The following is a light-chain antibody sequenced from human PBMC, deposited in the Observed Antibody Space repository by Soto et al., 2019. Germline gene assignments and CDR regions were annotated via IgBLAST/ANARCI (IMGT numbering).Light chain of an antibody. CDR1: SSDVGGYNY. J-gene: IGLJ1*01. CDR2: DVS. Sequence: QSALTQPASVSGSPGQSITISCTGTSSDVGGYNYVSWYQQYPGKAPKLMIYDVSNRPAGVSNRFSGSKSGNTASLTISGLQAEDEADYYCSSYTSSSPYVFGTGTKGTVL. CDR3: SSYTSSSPYV. V-gene: IGLV2-14*01.